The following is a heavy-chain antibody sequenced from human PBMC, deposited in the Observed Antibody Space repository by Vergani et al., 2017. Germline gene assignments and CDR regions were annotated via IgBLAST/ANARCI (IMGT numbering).Heavy chain of an antibody. V-gene: IGHV1-2*06. Sequence: QVQLVQSGAEVKKPGASVKVSCKASGYTFTGYYMHWVRQAPGHGLEWVGRINPNSGGTNYAQKFQGRVTMTRDTSISTVYMELTSLRSDDTAVYYCARGDTSGSPYHWGQGTLVTVSS. J-gene: IGHJ5*02. CDR3: ARGDTSGSPYH. CDR1: GYTFTGYY. CDR2: INPNSGGT. D-gene: IGHD3-22*01.